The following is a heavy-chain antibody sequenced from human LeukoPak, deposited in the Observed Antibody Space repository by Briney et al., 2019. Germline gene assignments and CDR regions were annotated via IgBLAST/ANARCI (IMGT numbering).Heavy chain of an antibody. CDR1: GYTFTGYY. Sequence: ASVKVSCKASGYTFTGYYMHWVRQAPGQGLEWMGWINPNSGGTNYAQKFQGRVTMTRDTCISTAYMELSRLRSDDTAVYYCARDPNPPYDFWSGYPTNYFDYWGQGTLVTVSS. CDR2: INPNSGGT. CDR3: ARDPNPPYDFWSGYPTNYFDY. V-gene: IGHV1-2*02. D-gene: IGHD3-3*01. J-gene: IGHJ4*02.